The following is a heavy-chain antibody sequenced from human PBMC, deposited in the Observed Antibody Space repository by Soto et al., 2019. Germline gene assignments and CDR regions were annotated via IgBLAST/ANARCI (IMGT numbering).Heavy chain of an antibody. CDR1: GFTFSSYA. J-gene: IGHJ3*02. V-gene: IGHV3-23*01. CDR2: ISGSGGST. Sequence: GGSLRLSCAASGFTFSSYAMSWVRQAPGKGLEWVSAISGSGGSTYYADSVKGRFTISRDNSKNTLYLQMNSLRAEDTAVYYCAKDGLRYFDWLSPSEDAFDIWGQGTMVTVSS. D-gene: IGHD3-9*01. CDR3: AKDGLRYFDWLSPSEDAFDI.